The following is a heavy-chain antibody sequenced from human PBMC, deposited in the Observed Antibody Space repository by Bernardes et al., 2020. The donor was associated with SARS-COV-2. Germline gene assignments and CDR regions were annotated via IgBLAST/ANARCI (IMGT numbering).Heavy chain of an antibody. CDR3: ARLGRYLTIFGMASADFDY. V-gene: IGHV4-34*01. CDR2: INHSGST. D-gene: IGHD3-3*01. Sequence: SETLSLTCAVYGGSFSENYWSWVRQPPGRGLEWIGEINHSGSTNYNPSLKSRVTISADTSKNQFSLKLKSVTAADTAVYYCARLGRYLTIFGMASADFDYWGQGTLVTVSS. J-gene: IGHJ4*02. CDR1: GGSFSENY.